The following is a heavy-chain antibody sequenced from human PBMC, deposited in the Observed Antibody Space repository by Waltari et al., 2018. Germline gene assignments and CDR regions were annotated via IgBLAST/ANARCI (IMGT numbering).Heavy chain of an antibody. J-gene: IGHJ5*02. D-gene: IGHD3-10*01. CDR3: ARGKNYYGSGSYYPSPRWFDP. Sequence: QVQLVQSGAEVKKPGSSVKVSCKASGGTFSSYAISWVRQAPGQGLEWMGGIIPIFGTANYAQKFQGRVTITTDESTSTAYMERSSLRSEETAVYYCARGKNYYGSGSYYPSPRWFDPWGQGTLVTVSS. CDR1: GGTFSSYA. V-gene: IGHV1-69*05. CDR2: IIPIFGTA.